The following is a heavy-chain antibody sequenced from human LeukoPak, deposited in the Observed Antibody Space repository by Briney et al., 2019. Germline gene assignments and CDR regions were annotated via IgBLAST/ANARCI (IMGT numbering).Heavy chain of an antibody. CDR2: IRSKAYGGTT. CDR3: TRDGSSGCNDY. V-gene: IGHV3-49*03. CDR1: GFTFGDYA. Sequence: PGRSPRLSCTASGFTFGDYAMSWFRQAPGKGLEWVGFIRSKAYGGTTEYAASVKGRFTISRDDSKSIAYLQMNSLKTEDTAVYYCTRDGSSGCNDYWGQGTLVTVSS. D-gene: IGHD6-19*01. J-gene: IGHJ4*02.